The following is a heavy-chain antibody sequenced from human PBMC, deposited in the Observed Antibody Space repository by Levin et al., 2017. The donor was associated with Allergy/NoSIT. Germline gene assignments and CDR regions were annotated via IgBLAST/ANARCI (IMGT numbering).Heavy chain of an antibody. D-gene: IGHD7-27*01. CDR2: IYPGDSDT. V-gene: IGHV5-51*01. CDR1: GYSFTIYW. J-gene: IGHJ4*02. CDR3: ARQDGDGLYYFDY. Sequence: KVSCKGSGYSFTIYWIAWVRQMPGKGLEWMGIIYPGDSDTRYSPSFQGQVTISADKSISTAYLQWSSLKASDTAMYYCARQDGDGLYYFDYWGQGTLVTVSS.